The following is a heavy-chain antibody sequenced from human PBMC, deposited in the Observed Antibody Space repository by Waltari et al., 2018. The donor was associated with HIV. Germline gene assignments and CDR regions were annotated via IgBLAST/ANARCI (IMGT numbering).Heavy chain of an antibody. D-gene: IGHD1-26*01. CDR1: GYTFTDYY. Sequence: QVQLVQSAAEVKNPGASVTVSCRASGYTFTDYYMPWVWLAPGQGLESMGWINPNSGGTNYAQKFQGRVTMTRDTSISTAYMELSRLRSDDTAVYYCARVGTTRRLSGFDYWGQGTLVTVSS. CDR3: ARVGTTRRLSGFDY. CDR2: INPNSGGT. V-gene: IGHV1-2*02. J-gene: IGHJ4*02.